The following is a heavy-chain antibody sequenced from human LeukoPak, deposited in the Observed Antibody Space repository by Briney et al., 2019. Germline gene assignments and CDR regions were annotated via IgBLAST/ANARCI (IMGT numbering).Heavy chain of an antibody. D-gene: IGHD3-10*01. CDR3: AKDSGSGRVRLYDY. J-gene: IGHJ4*02. Sequence: GRSLRLSCAASGFTFSSYGMHWVRQAPGKGLEWVAVISYDGSNKYYADSVKGRFTISRDNSKNTLYLQMNSLRAEDTAVYYCAKDSGSGRVRLYDYWGQGTLVTVSS. CDR1: GFTFSSYG. CDR2: ISYDGSNK. V-gene: IGHV3-30*18.